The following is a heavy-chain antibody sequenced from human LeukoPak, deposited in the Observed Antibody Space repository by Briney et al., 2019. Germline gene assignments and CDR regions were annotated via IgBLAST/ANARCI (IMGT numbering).Heavy chain of an antibody. CDR1: GFSFSSYA. Sequence: PPGGSLRLSCSASGFSFSSYAMSWVRQAPGKGLEWVSGIRASGGSTYYVDSVKGRFAISRDNSKNTLYLQMNSLRAEETATYYCVKGCDITCYRSDSWGQGTLATVSS. CDR3: VKGCDITCYRSDS. J-gene: IGHJ4*02. V-gene: IGHV3-23*01. D-gene: IGHD2-2*01. CDR2: IRASGGST.